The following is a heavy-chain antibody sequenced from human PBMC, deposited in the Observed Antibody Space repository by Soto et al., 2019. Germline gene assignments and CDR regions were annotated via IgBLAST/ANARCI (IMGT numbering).Heavy chain of an antibody. CDR2: IYPGDSDT. D-gene: IGHD4-17*01. Sequence: PGESLKISCKGSGYSFTSYWIGWVRQMPGKGLEWMGIIYPGDSDTRYSPSFQGQVTISADKSISTAYLQWSSLKASDTAMYYCARMTNRYYYYYGMDVWGQGTTVTVSS. V-gene: IGHV5-51*01. J-gene: IGHJ6*02. CDR1: GYSFTSYW. CDR3: ARMTNRYYYYYGMDV.